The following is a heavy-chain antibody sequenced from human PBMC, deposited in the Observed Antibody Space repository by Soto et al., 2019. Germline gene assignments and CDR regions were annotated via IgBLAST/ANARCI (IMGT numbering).Heavy chain of an antibody. J-gene: IGHJ4*02. CDR1: GFTFSSYA. D-gene: IGHD4-4*01. CDR2: ISGSGGST. V-gene: IGHV3-23*01. Sequence: GGSLRLSCAASGFTFSSYAMSWVRQAPGKGLEWVSAISGSGGSTYYADSVKGRFTISRDNAKNTLYLQMNSLRAEDTAVYYCARVRDRYSSLRYWCQGTLVTVSS. CDR3: ARVRDRYSSLRY.